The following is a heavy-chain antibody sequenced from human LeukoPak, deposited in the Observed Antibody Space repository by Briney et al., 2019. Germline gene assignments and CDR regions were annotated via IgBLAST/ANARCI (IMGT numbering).Heavy chain of an antibody. CDR3: ARDHAASGPAAYYYYGMDV. D-gene: IGHD2-2*01. Sequence: EASVKVSCKASGGTFSSYAISWVRQAPGQGLEWMGGTIPIFGTANYAQKFQGRVTITADESTSTAYMELSSLRSDDTAVYYCARDHAASGPAAYYYYGMDVWGQGTTVTVSS. V-gene: IGHV1-69*01. J-gene: IGHJ6*02. CDR1: GGTFSSYA. CDR2: TIPIFGTA.